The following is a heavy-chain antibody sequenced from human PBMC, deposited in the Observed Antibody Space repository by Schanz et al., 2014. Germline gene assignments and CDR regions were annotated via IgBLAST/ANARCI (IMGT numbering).Heavy chain of an antibody. J-gene: IGHJ4*02. CDR1: GYSFTTYG. CDR2: IIPILDKT. V-gene: IGHV1-69*04. D-gene: IGHD6-13*01. CDR3: ARDGEAAAGCDY. Sequence: QVQLVQSAPEVKKPGASVKVSCKASGYSFTTYGLTWVRQAPGQGLEWMGRIIPILDKTNYAQKFQGRVTMTADKSTSTVYMEVSGLRSEDTAVYYCARDGEAAAGCDYWGQGTLVTVSS.